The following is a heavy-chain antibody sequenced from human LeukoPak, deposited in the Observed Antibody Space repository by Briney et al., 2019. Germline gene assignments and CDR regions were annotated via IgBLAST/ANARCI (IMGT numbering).Heavy chain of an antibody. Sequence: GGSLRLSCAASGFTFSSYVMSWVRQAPGKGLEWVSLISGSGDSTYYADSVKGRFTISRDNSKNTLYLQMNSLSAEDTAVYYCAKCQGYSYGDSTDYWGQGTLVSVSS. V-gene: IGHV3-23*01. CDR3: AKCQGYSYGDSTDY. J-gene: IGHJ4*02. D-gene: IGHD5-18*01. CDR2: ISGSGDST. CDR1: GFTFSSYV.